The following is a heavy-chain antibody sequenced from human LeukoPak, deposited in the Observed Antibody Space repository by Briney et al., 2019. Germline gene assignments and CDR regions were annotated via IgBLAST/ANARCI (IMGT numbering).Heavy chain of an antibody. CDR3: ARSPLKTDAFDI. V-gene: IGHV1-69*13. Sequence: SVKVSCKASGGTFSSYAISWVRQAPVQGLKWMGGIIPIFGTANYAQKFQGRVTIIADESTSTAYMELSSLRSEDTAVYYCARSPLKTDAFDIWGQGTMVTVSS. J-gene: IGHJ3*02. CDR2: IIPIFGTA. CDR1: GGTFSSYA.